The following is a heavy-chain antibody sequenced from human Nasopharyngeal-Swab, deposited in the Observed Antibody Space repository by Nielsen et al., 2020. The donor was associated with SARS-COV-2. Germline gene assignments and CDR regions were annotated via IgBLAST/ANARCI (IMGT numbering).Heavy chain of an antibody. Sequence: GESLKISCAASGFTFSSYWMSWVRQAPGKGLEWVANIKQDGSEKYYVDSVKGRFTISRDNAKNSLYLQMNSLRAEDMAVYYCARDRYYGTTVLDAFDIWGQGTMVTVSS. V-gene: IGHV3-7*01. D-gene: IGHD4-17*01. CDR3: ARDRYYGTTVLDAFDI. CDR1: GFTFSSYW. J-gene: IGHJ3*02. CDR2: IKQDGSEK.